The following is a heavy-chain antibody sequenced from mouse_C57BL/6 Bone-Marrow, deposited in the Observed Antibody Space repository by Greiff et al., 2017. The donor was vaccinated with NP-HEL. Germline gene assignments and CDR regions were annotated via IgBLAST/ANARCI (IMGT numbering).Heavy chain of an antibody. J-gene: IGHJ3*01. D-gene: IGHD1-1*01. V-gene: IGHV1-81*01. CDR2: IYPRSGNP. CDR3: ARALFITTVVATKAWFAY. CDR1: GYTFPSYG. Sequence: VQLQQSGAELARPGASVKLSCKASGYTFPSYGISWVKQRTGPGLAWIGEIYPRSGNPYYNETFQGKATLTADKSSSTAYMELRSLTSEDSAVYFCARALFITTVVATKAWFAYWGQGTLVTVSA.